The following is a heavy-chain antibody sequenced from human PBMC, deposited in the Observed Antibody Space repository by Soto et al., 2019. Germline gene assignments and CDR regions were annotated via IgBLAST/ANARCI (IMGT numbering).Heavy chain of an antibody. Sequence: ESGGGLVQPGGSLRLSCAASGFTFSSYSMNWVRQAPGKGLEWVSYISSSSSTIYYADSVKGRFTISRDNAKNSLYLQMNSLRDEDTAVYYCARADYYDSSGYYSLGLYYYGMDVWGQGTTVTVSS. CDR2: ISSSSSTI. J-gene: IGHJ6*02. D-gene: IGHD3-22*01. CDR1: GFTFSSYS. CDR3: ARADYYDSSGYYSLGLYYYGMDV. V-gene: IGHV3-48*02.